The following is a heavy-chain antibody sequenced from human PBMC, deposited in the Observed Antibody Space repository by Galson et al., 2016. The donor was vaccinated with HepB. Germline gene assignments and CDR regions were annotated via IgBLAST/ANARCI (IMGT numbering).Heavy chain of an antibody. D-gene: IGHD6-19*01. CDR2: IWYDGSNK. V-gene: IGHV3-33*01. J-gene: IGHJ4*02. Sequence: SLRLSCAASGFTFSSYGMHWVRQAPGKGLEWVAVIWYDGSNKYYTDSVKGRFTISRDNSKNTLYLQMNSLRAEDTAVYYCARDSRGSDLDYWGQGTLVTVSS. CDR1: GFTFSSYG. CDR3: ARDSRGSDLDY.